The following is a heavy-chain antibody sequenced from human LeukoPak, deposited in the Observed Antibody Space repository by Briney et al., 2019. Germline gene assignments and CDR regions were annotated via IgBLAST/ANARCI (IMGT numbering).Heavy chain of an antibody. J-gene: IGHJ4*02. CDR3: AREGPRYSSGWYYYFDY. Sequence: SSETLSLSCTVSGGSISSYYSSCIRDTPRKRLEWVGYIYYSGKTNYNPSLKSRVTITVDTSKTQFSLKLRSVTAADTAVYYCAREGPRYSSGWYYYFDYWGQGTLVTVSS. V-gene: IGHV4-59*01. CDR1: GGSISSYY. D-gene: IGHD6-19*01. CDR2: IYYSGKT.